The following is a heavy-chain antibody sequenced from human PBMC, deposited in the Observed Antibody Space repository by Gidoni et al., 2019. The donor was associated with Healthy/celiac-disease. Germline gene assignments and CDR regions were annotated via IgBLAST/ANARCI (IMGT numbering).Heavy chain of an antibody. CDR1: GFTFSDYY. D-gene: IGHD6-19*01. CDR2: ISSSSSYT. CDR3: ARNRVAGRAFDI. J-gene: IGHJ3*02. V-gene: IGHV3-11*06. Sequence: QVQLVESGGGLVKPGGSLRLSCAAPGFTFSDYYMSWIRQAPGKGLEWVSYISSSSSYTNYADSVKGRFTISRDNAKNSLYLQMNSLRAEDTAVYYCARNRVAGRAFDIWGQGTMVTVSS.